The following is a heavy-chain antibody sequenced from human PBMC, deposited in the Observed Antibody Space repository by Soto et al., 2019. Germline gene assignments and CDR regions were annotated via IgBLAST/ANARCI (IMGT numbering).Heavy chain of an antibody. V-gene: IGHV3-11*03. CDR2: ISSSLGHT. D-gene: IGHD1-1*01. CDR1: GFDFSDFH. Sequence: GGSLRLSCVASGFDFSDFHISWVRQAPGKGLEWISYISSSLGHTDYAESVKGRFTISRDNAKSSVFLEMSDLRSDDTAVYYCAANWNFGLNFWGQGTLVTVLL. CDR3: AANWNFGLNF. J-gene: IGHJ4*02.